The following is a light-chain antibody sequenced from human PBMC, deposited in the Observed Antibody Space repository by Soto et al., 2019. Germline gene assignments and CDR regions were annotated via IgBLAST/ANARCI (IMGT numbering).Light chain of an antibody. CDR2: GAS. CDR1: QSVSSSY. V-gene: IGKV3-20*01. J-gene: IGKJ5*01. Sequence: EIVLTQSPGTLSLSPGERATLSCRPSQSVSSSYLAWYQQKPGQAPRLLIYGASNRATGIPARFSGSGSGTDFTLTISRLEPEDVAVYYCQQYVSAPITFGQGTRLEIK. CDR3: QQYVSAPIT.